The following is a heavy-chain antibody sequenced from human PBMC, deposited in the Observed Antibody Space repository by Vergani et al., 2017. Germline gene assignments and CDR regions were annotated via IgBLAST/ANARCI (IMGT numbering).Heavy chain of an antibody. V-gene: IGHV4-31*03. Sequence: QVQLQESGPGLVKPSQTLSLTSTVSGGSISSGGYYWSWIRQHPGKGLEWIGYIYYSGSTYYNPSLKSRVTISVDTSKNQFSLKLSSVTAADTAVYYCARGAFVVVPAAIIHWGQGTLVTVSS. CDR1: GGSISSGGYY. CDR2: IYYSGST. J-gene: IGHJ4*02. D-gene: IGHD2-2*02. CDR3: ARGAFVVVPAAIIH.